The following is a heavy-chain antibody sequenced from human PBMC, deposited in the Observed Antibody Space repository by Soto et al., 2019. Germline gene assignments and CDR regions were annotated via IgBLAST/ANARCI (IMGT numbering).Heavy chain of an antibody. Sequence: EVQLLESGGGLVQPGGSLRLSCAASGFTFSSYAMSWVRQAPGKGLEWVSGVSWNGSRTHYADSVKGRFIISRDNSRNTLYLQTNSLRAEDTAVYYCVRNWPDPRWPQPFDYWGQGTLVTVSS. CDR1: GFTFSSYA. J-gene: IGHJ4*02. D-gene: IGHD2-2*01. CDR2: VSWNGSRT. V-gene: IGHV3-35*01. CDR3: VRNWPDPRWPQPFDY.